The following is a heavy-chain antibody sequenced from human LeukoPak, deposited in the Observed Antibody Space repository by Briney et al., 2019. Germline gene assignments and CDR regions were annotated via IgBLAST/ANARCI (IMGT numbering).Heavy chain of an antibody. CDR2: IDPSDSYT. V-gene: IGHV5-10-1*01. D-gene: IGHD6-6*01. J-gene: IGHJ4*02. CDR3: ARLRAIADRPSDY. CDR1: GYSFTIYW. Sequence: GESLKISCKGPGYSFTIYWMTWVRQMPGKGLECVGKIDPSDSYTNYSPSFQSHVTISADKSISTAYLQWSSLKASDTAMYYCARLRAIADRPSDYWGQGTLVTVSS.